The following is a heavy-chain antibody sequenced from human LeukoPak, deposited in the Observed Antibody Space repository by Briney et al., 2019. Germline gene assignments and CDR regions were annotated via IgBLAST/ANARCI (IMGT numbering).Heavy chain of an antibody. Sequence: SETLSLTCTVSGGSLSSYYWSWIRQPPGKGLEWIGYIYYSGSTNYNPSLKSRVTISLDTSKNQFSLKLSSVTAADTAVYYCARSGSYAAAGDYWGQGTLVTVSS. CDR3: ARSGSYAAAGDY. J-gene: IGHJ4*02. CDR2: IYYSGST. D-gene: IGHD2-15*01. CDR1: GGSLSSYY. V-gene: IGHV4-59*08.